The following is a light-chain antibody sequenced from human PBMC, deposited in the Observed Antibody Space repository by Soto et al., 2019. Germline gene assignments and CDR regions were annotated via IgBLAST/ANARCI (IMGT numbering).Light chain of an antibody. CDR1: QSFSSS. V-gene: IGKV3-15*01. CDR2: DAS. J-gene: IGKJ4*01. CDR3: QQYNNWPFT. Sequence: EIVMTQSPATLSVSPGERATLSCRASQSFSSSLAWYQQKPGQAPRLLIYDASARATGIPARFSGSGSGTEFPLTISSLQFEDFAVYYCQQYNNWPFTFGGGTKVEI.